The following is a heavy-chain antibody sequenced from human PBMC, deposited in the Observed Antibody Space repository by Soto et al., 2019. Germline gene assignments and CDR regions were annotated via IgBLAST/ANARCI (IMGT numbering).Heavy chain of an antibody. D-gene: IGHD4-17*01. Sequence: GSLRLSCAGSGFTFTDYSMIWVRQAPGKGLEWISYMSSTSNIAYYVDSVNGRFTTSRDNDKNSLYLQMNSLRDEDTAVYYCASCYGDYEFPCEYWGQGTLVTVSS. CDR2: MSSTSNIA. CDR1: GFTFTDYS. V-gene: IGHV3-48*02. J-gene: IGHJ4*02. CDR3: ASCYGDYEFPCEY.